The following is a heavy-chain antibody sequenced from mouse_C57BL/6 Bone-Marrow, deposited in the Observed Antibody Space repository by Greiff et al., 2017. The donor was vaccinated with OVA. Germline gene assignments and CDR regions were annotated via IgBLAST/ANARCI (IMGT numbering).Heavy chain of an antibody. Sequence: VQLQQSGPELVKPGASVKISCKASGYTFTDYYMNWVKQSHGKSLEWIGDINPNNGGTSYNQKFKGKATLTVDKSSSTAYMELRSLTSEDSAVYYCARRTNYYGSSYWYFDVWGTGTTVTVSS. CDR3: ARRTNYYGSSYWYFDV. D-gene: IGHD1-1*01. J-gene: IGHJ1*03. V-gene: IGHV1-26*01. CDR1: GYTFTDYY. CDR2: INPNNGGT.